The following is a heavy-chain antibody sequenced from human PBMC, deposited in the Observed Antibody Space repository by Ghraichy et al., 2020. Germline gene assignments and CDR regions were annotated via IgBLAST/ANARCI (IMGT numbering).Heavy chain of an antibody. J-gene: IGHJ4*02. D-gene: IGHD6-19*01. CDR3: ARGIQYSSGWSPGELY. V-gene: IGHV1-3*01. CDR1: GYTFTSYG. Sequence: ASVKVSCKASGYTFTSYGMHWVRQAAGQRLEWMGWMNAGNGNTKYSQKFQDRVTVTRDTSARIAYMELSSLRSEDTAVYYCARGIQYSSGWSPGELYWGQGTLVTVSS. CDR2: MNAGNGNT.